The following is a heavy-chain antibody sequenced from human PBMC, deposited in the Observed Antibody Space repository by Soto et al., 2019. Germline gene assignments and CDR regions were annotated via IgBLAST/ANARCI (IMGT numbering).Heavy chain of an antibody. CDR2: INQNGKT. V-gene: IGHV4-34*01. Sequence: TSETLSLTCAVSGGPSSCYSWSWIRQPPGRGLEWIGEINQNGKTNSNPSLKSRMTTSMDTANNLFSLTLSAVTAADTAVYYCGRAPSLGVAASYNDVFDVGGKGKLVPVS. CDR3: GRAPSLGVAASYNDVFDV. D-gene: IGHD2-15*01. J-gene: IGHJ3*01. CDR1: GGPSSCYS.